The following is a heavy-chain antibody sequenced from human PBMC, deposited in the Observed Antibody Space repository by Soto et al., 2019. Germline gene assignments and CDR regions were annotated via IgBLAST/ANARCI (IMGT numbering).Heavy chain of an antibody. Sequence: QLQLHESGPGLVKPSETLSLTCTVSGASISSSSYYWGWIRQPPGKGLEWIGSIYYSGSTYYNPSLNSRVPISLGTSKNHLSLKLGSVTAADTALYYCARLNAGTTYYYYGMDVWGQGTTVTVSS. J-gene: IGHJ6*02. CDR1: GASISSSSYY. D-gene: IGHD1-7*01. V-gene: IGHV4-39*02. CDR3: ARLNAGTTYYYYGMDV. CDR2: IYYSGST.